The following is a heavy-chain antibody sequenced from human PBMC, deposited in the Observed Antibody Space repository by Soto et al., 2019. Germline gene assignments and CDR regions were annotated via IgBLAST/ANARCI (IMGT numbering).Heavy chain of an antibody. Sequence: EEQLVESGGGLVQPGGSLRLSCAVSGFSFRSDRMNWVRQAPGKGLEWVAHTNQDGSEKYYVDSVKGRFTIFRDNAKNSLYLQMNSLRAEDTAVYYCSGGVGDAFWGQGTLVTVSS. CDR1: GFSFRSDR. CDR2: TNQDGSEK. V-gene: IGHV3-7*04. CDR3: SGGVGDAF. J-gene: IGHJ4*02. D-gene: IGHD1-26*01.